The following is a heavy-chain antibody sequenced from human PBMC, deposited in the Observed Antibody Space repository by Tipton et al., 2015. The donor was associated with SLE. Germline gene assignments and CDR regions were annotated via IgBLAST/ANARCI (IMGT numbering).Heavy chain of an antibody. J-gene: IGHJ2*01. CDR1: GFSFSSFA. CDR2: VIFTGGNT. CDR3: AKVVYGWYRYFDL. Sequence: QLVQSGGGLVQPGGSLRLSCAASGFSFSSFAMGWVRQAPGKGLEWVSVIFTGGNTYSTDSVRGRFTISRDNSKSTLYLQMNSLRAEDTAVYYCAKVVYGWYRYFDLWGRGTLVAVSP. D-gene: IGHD6-19*01. V-gene: IGHV3-23*03.